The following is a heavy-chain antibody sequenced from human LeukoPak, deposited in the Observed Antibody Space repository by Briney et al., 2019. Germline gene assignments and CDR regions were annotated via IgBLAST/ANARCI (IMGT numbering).Heavy chain of an antibody. V-gene: IGHV3-21*01. J-gene: IGHJ4*02. CDR2: ISSSSSYI. D-gene: IGHD1-26*01. CDR3: ARDQRDDSGSYLRLDY. CDR1: GFTFSSYS. Sequence: PGGSLRLSCAASGFTFSSYSMNWVRQAPGKGLEWVSSISSSSSYIYYADSVKGRFTISRDNAKNSLYLQMNSLRAEDTAVYYCARDQRDDSGSYLRLDYWGQGTLLTVSS.